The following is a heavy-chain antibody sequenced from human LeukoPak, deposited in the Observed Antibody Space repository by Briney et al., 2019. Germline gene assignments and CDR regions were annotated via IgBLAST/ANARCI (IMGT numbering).Heavy chain of an antibody. Sequence: PAGGSLRLSCAASGFTISTSYMSWVRQAPGKGLEWVSVMYSGGSTYHPDSVRGRFTISRDNSKNTLYLQMNSLRAEDTAVYYCAIAIVDCSGGSCYNYWGQGTLVTVSS. V-gene: IGHV3-53*01. CDR1: GFTISTSY. CDR3: AIAIVDCSGGSCYNY. CDR2: MYSGGST. D-gene: IGHD2-15*01. J-gene: IGHJ4*02.